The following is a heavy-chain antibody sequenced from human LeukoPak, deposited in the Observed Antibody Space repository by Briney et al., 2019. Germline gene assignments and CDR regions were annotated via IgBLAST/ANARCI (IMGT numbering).Heavy chain of an antibody. D-gene: IGHD3-22*01. J-gene: IGHJ4*02. CDR1: GFTFSSYS. V-gene: IGHV3-48*01. CDR2: ISSSSSTI. CDR3: ARDSDSSGYYYEYYFDY. Sequence: GGSLRLSCAASGFTFSSYSMNWDSQAPGKGLEWVSYISSSSSTIYYADSVKGRFTISRDNAKNSLYLQMNSLRAEDTAVYYCARDSDSSGYYYEYYFDYWGQGTLVTVSS.